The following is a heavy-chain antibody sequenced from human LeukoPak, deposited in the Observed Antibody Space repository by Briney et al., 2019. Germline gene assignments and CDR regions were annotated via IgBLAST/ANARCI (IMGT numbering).Heavy chain of an antibody. Sequence: SETLSLTCTVSGGSISSGSYYWSWIRQPAGKGLEWIGRIYTSGSTNYNPSLKSRVTISVDTSKNQFSLKLSSVTAADTAVYYCARATIRKYFQHWGQGTLVTVSS. CDR1: GGSISSGSYY. V-gene: IGHV4-61*02. CDR2: IYTSGST. D-gene: IGHD5-24*01. CDR3: ARATIRKYFQH. J-gene: IGHJ1*01.